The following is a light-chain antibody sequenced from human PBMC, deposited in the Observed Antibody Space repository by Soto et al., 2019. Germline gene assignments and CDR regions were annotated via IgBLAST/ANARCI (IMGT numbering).Light chain of an antibody. Sequence: EIVLTQSPATLSLSPGERATLSCRASQSVSSYLAWYQQKPGQAPRLLIYDASNRATGIPARFSGSGSGTDFTLTISSLEPEDFAVYYCQQRSNWPRTFGQGTKVVI. V-gene: IGKV3-11*01. CDR2: DAS. J-gene: IGKJ1*01. CDR3: QQRSNWPRT. CDR1: QSVSSY.